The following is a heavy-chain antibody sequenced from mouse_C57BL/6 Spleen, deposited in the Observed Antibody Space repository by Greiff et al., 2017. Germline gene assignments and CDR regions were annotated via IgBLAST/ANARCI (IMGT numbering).Heavy chain of an antibody. J-gene: IGHJ4*01. V-gene: IGHV14-4*01. Sequence: EVHLVESGAELVRPGASVKLSCTASGFNIKDDYMHWVKQRPEQGLEWIGWIDPENGDTEYASKFQGKATITADTSSNTAYLQLSSLTSEDTAVYYCTTPITTVVATDAMDYWGQGTSVTVSS. CDR1: GFNIKDDY. CDR2: IDPENGDT. CDR3: TTPITTVVATDAMDY. D-gene: IGHD1-1*01.